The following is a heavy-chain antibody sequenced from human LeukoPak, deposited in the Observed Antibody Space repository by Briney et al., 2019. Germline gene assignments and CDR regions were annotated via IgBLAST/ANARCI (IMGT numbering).Heavy chain of an antibody. D-gene: IGHD2/OR15-2a*01. V-gene: IGHV5-51*01. CDR2: IYPGDSDT. CDR3: ARRGGGFSGGYFFDY. J-gene: IGHJ4*02. Sequence: GESLKISCKGSGYSFTSYWIGWVRQMPGKGLEWMGIIYPGDSDTRYSPSFQGQATISADKSIRTAYLQWSNLKPSDTAVYYCARRGGGFSGGYFFDYWGQGSLVTVSA. CDR1: GYSFTSYW.